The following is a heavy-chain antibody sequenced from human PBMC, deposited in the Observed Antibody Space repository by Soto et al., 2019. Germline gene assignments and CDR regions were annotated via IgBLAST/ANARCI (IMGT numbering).Heavy chain of an antibody. CDR3: ARDYDFWSGYYQLDY. CDR2: INPNSGGT. J-gene: IGHJ4*02. Sequence: ASVTVSCKASGYTFTGYYMHWVRQAPGQGLEWMGWINPNSGGTNYAQKFQGWVTMTRDTSISTAYMELSRLRSDDTAVYYCARDYDFWSGYYQLDYWGQGTLVTVSS. D-gene: IGHD3-3*01. V-gene: IGHV1-2*04. CDR1: GYTFTGYY.